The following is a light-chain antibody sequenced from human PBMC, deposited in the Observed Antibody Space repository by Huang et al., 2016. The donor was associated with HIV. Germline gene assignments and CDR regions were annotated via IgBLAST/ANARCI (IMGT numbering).Light chain of an antibody. J-gene: IGKJ4*01. V-gene: IGKV1-33*01. CDR1: QDISNY. Sequence: DIQMTQSPSSLSASVGDRVTITCQASQDISNYLNWYQQKPGKAPKLLMYDASNLEAGVTSRFSGNTSGTHFTFTISSLRPEDIATYYCQQYDDFPLTFGGGTKVEIK. CDR2: DAS. CDR3: QQYDDFPLT.